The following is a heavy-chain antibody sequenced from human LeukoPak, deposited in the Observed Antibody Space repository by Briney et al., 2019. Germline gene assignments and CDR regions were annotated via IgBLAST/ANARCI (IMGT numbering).Heavy chain of an antibody. CDR3: AREDYGSDRAFDY. V-gene: IGHV1-2*02. D-gene: IGHD3-10*01. Sequence: ASVKVSCKASGYTFTGYYMRWVRQAPGQGLECMGWINPNNGGTNYAQKFQGRVTMTRDTSISTAYMELSRLRSDDTAVYYCAREDYGSDRAFDYWGQGTLVTVSS. J-gene: IGHJ4*02. CDR2: INPNNGGT. CDR1: GYTFTGYY.